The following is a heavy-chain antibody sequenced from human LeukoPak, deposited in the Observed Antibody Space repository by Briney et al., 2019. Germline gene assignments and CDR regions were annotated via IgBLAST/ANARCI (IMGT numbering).Heavy chain of an antibody. CDR3: ARERQQLPHFDY. CDR2: IYHSGST. CDR1: GGSISSSNW. J-gene: IGHJ4*02. D-gene: IGHD6-13*01. V-gene: IGHV4-4*02. Sequence: SETLSLTCAVSGGSISSSNWWSWVRQPPGKGLEWIGEIYHSGSTYYNPSLKSRVTISVDRSKNQFSLKLSSVTAADTAVYYCARERQQLPHFDYWGQGTLVTVSS.